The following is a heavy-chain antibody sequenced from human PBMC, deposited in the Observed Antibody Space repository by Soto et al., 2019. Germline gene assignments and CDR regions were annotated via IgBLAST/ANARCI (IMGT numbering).Heavy chain of an antibody. D-gene: IGHD6-19*01. CDR3: ARDRGSGWFFDY. Sequence: KPSETLSLTCTVSGGSVSSGSYYWSWIRQPPGKGLEWIGYIYYSGSTNYNPSLKSRVTISVDTSKNQFSLKLSSVTAADTAVYYCARDRGSGWFFDYWGQGTLVTVSS. CDR2: IYYSGST. CDR1: GGSVSSGSYY. J-gene: IGHJ4*02. V-gene: IGHV4-61*01.